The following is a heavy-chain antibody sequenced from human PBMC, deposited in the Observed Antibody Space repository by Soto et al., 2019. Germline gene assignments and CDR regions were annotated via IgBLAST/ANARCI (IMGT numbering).Heavy chain of an antibody. CDR3: ARTRGYSDYDLDY. D-gene: IGHD5-12*01. CDR1: GSTFSSYA. CDR2: ISYSGVST. V-gene: IGHV3-23*01. J-gene: IGHJ4*02. Sequence: SGGSLRLSCPASGSTFSSYAMTWVRQAPGKGLEWVSAISYSGVSTYYADSVKGRFTISRDSSENTLSLQMNSLRVDDTAVYYCARTRGYSDYDLDYWGQGTLVTVSS.